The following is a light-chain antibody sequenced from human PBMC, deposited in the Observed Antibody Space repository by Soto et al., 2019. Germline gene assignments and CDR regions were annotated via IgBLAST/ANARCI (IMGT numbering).Light chain of an antibody. CDR3: QQYGSSLLT. Sequence: EIVMTQSPATLSVSPGERATLSCMASQSVSSYLAWYQQKPGQAPRLLIYGASSRATGIPDRFSGSGSGTDFTLTISRLEPEDFAVYYCQQYGSSLLTFGPGTKVDIK. CDR2: GAS. CDR1: QSVSSY. J-gene: IGKJ3*01. V-gene: IGKV3-20*01.